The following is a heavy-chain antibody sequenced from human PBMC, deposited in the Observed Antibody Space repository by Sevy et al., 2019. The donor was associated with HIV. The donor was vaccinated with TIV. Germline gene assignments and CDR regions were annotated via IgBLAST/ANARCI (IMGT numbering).Heavy chain of an antibody. V-gene: IGHV3-7*01. Sequence: GGSLRLSCVASGFSLNSYWMIWVRQAPGRGLEWVANINQDGGVKYYADSVKGRFTISRDNARNLVSLQMNILRVEDTAVYYCVRAIATADSFWGQRTLVTVSS. J-gene: IGHJ4*02. CDR3: VRAIATADSF. CDR1: GFSLNSYW. CDR2: INQDGGVK. D-gene: IGHD6-13*01.